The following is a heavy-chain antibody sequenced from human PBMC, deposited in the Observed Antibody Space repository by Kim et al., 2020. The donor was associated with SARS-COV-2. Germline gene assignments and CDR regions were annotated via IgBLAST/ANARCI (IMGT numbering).Heavy chain of an antibody. CDR2: IYYSGST. V-gene: IGHV4-31*03. D-gene: IGHD1-1*01. Sequence: SETLSITCTVSGGSISSGGYYWSWIRQHPGKGLEWIGYIYYSGSTYYNPSLKSRVTISVDTSKNQCSLKLSSVTAADTAVYYCARGLEPSLDHFDYWGQGTLVTVSS. J-gene: IGHJ4*02. CDR1: GGSISSGGYY. CDR3: ARGLEPSLDHFDY.